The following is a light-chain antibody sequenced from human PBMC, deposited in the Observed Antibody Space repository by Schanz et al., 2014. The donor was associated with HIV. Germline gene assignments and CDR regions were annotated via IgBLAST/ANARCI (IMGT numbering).Light chain of an antibody. CDR2: QAS. CDR3: QQSYSTPPT. Sequence: HLTQSPSTLSASVGDRVSITCRASQNIANWVAWYQQKPGTAPNLLIFQASTLNTGVPSRFSGSGSGTQFTLTISSLQPEDFATYYCQQSYSTPPTFGQGTRLEIK. J-gene: IGKJ5*01. V-gene: IGKV1-5*03. CDR1: QNIANW.